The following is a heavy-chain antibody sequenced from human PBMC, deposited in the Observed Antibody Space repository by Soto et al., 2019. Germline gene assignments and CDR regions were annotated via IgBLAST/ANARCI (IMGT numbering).Heavy chain of an antibody. Sequence: QVQLVQSGAEVKKPGSSVKVSCKASGGTFSSYAISWVRQAPGQGLEWMGGIIPIFGTANYAQKFQGRVTITADESTSTAYMELSSLRSEDTAVDYCARGDYDFWIGYHRYNWFDPWGQGSLVTVSS. CDR1: GGTFSSYA. D-gene: IGHD3-3*01. J-gene: IGHJ5*02. CDR3: ARGDYDFWIGYHRYNWFDP. CDR2: IIPIFGTA. V-gene: IGHV1-69*01.